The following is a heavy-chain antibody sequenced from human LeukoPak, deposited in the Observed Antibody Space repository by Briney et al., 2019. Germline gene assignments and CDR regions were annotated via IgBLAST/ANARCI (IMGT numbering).Heavy chain of an antibody. J-gene: IGHJ2*01. CDR3: GSVRGILSYFDL. CDR1: GYTFSDYY. CDR2: INLNTGGT. Sequence: VKVSCKASGYTFSDYYIHWVRQAPGQGPEWMGWINLNTGGTNYAQKFDGRFSMTRDTSINTAFMELSGLTFDDTAVYYCGSVRGILSYFDLWGRGTLVTVSS. V-gene: IGHV1-2*02. D-gene: IGHD3-16*01.